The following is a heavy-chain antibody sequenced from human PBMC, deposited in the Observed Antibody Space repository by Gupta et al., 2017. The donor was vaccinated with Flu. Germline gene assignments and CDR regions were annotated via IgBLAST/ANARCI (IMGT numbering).Heavy chain of an antibody. CDR1: GGSFSGYY. D-gene: IGHD6-13*01. CDR2: INHSGST. V-gene: IGHV4-34*01. Sequence: QWGAGLLKPSETLSLTCAVYGGSFSGYYWSWIRQPPGKGLEWIGEINHSGSTNYNPSLKSRVTISVDTSKNQFSLKLSSVTAADTAVYYCARGGLGAAAERNPDYWGQGTLVTVSS. CDR3: ARGGLGAAAERNPDY. J-gene: IGHJ4*02.